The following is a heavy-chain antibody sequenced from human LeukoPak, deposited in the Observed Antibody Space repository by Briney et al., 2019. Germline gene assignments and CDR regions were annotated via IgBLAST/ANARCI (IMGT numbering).Heavy chain of an antibody. D-gene: IGHD2-15*01. V-gene: IGHV3-21*01. Sequence: PGGSLRLSCAASGVTFSSYSMNWVRQAPGKGLEWVSSISSSSSYIYSADSVKGRFTISRDNAKNSLYLQMNSLRAEDTAVYYCATHPPVVKAHDYWGQGTLVTVSS. J-gene: IGHJ4*02. CDR2: ISSSSSYI. CDR1: GVTFSSYS. CDR3: ATHPPVVKAHDY.